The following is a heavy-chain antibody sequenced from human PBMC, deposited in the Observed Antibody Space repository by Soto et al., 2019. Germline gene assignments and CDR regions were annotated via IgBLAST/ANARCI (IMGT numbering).Heavy chain of an antibody. CDR1: GFTFSSYW. V-gene: IGHV3-74*01. Sequence: GRSLRLSGAASGFTFSSYWMHWVRQAPGKRLLWVSRINSDGSSTSYADSVKGRFTISRDNAKNTLYLQMNSLRAEDTAVYYCARDPLYYYDSSGYSNWFDPWGQGTLVTVSS. CDR3: ARDPLYYYDSSGYSNWFDP. J-gene: IGHJ5*02. D-gene: IGHD3-22*01. CDR2: INSDGSST.